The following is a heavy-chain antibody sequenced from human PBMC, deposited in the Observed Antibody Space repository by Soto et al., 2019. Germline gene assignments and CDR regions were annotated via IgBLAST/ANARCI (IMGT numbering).Heavy chain of an antibody. Sequence: PGGSLILSCAASGCTFGSYSMNWVRPAPGKGLEWVSYISSSSSTIYYADSVKGRFTISRDNAKNSLYLQMNSLRAEDTAVYYCAREGITIFGVVPQNWLDPRGQGTLVTVSS. D-gene: IGHD3-3*01. CDR2: ISSSSSTI. V-gene: IGHV3-48*01. J-gene: IGHJ5*02. CDR3: AREGITIFGVVPQNWLDP. CDR1: GCTFGSYS.